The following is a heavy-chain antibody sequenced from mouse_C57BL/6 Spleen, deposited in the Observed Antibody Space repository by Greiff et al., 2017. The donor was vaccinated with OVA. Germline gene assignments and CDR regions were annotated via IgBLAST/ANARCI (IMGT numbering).Heavy chain of an antibody. J-gene: IGHJ4*01. CDR1: GFTFSDYG. V-gene: IGHV5-17*01. D-gene: IGHD1-1*01. CDR2: ISSGSSTI. Sequence: EVKLVESGGGLVKPGGSLKLSCAASGFTFSDYGMHWVRQAPEKGLEWVAYISSGSSTIYYADTVKGRFTISRDNAKNTLFLQMTSLRAEDTAMYYCARDGSSLYYYAMDYWGQGTSVTGSS. CDR3: ARDGSSLYYYAMDY.